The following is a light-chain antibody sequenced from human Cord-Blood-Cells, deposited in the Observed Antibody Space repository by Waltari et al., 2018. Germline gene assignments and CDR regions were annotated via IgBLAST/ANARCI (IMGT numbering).Light chain of an antibody. CDR3: CSYAGSSTWV. V-gene: IGLV2-23*01. CDR1: SSDVGSYNL. J-gene: IGLJ3*02. CDR2: EGS. Sequence: QSALTQPASVSGSPGQSITISCTGTSSDVGSYNLVSWYQQHPGKAPKLMIYEGSKRPSGFSNRFSGTKSGNTASLTSSGLQAEDEADYYCCSYAGSSTWVFGGGTKLTVL.